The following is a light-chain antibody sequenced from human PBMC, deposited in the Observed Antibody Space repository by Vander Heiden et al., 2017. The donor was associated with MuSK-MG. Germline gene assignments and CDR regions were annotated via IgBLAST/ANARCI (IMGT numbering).Light chain of an antibody. CDR3: QQSYIPPLT. Sequence: DIQMTQSPSSLSASVGDKVSITCRASQSINNYLNWYQQKPGKAPKLLIYSASTLESGVPSRFSSSGFGTDFTLTISSLQPEDFATYYCQQSYIPPLTFGGGTTVEIK. V-gene: IGKV1-39*01. J-gene: IGKJ4*01. CDR1: QSINNY. CDR2: SAS.